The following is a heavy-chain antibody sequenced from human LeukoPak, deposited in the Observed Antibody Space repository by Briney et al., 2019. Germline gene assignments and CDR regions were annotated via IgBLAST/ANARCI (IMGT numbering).Heavy chain of an antibody. J-gene: IGHJ5*02. V-gene: IGHV4-34*01. D-gene: IGHD3-16*01. Sequence: SETLSLTCAVYGGSFSGYYWSWIRQPPGKGLEWIGSIYYSGSTYYNPSLKSRVTISVDTSKNQFSLKLSSVTAADTAVYYCARCWGFQNWFDPWGQGTLVTVSS. CDR1: GGSFSGYY. CDR2: IYYSGST. CDR3: ARCWGFQNWFDP.